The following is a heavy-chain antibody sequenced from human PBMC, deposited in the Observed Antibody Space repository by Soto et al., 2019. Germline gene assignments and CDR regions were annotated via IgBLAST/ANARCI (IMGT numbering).Heavy chain of an antibody. CDR1: GFTFSSYA. J-gene: IGHJ6*02. V-gene: IGHV3-23*01. Sequence: LRLSCAASGFTFSSYAMSWVRQAPGKGLEWVSAISGSGGSTYYADSVKGRFTISRDNSKNTLYLQMNSLRAEDTAAYYCAKGGDPMATVYYYYYGMDVWGQGTTVTVSS. D-gene: IGHD4-4*01. CDR2: ISGSGGST. CDR3: AKGGDPMATVYYYYYGMDV.